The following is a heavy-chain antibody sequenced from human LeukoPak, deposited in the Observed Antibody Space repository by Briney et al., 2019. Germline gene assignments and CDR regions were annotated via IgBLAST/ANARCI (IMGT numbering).Heavy chain of an antibody. D-gene: IGHD2-15*01. CDR3: ARDFLVVNAFDI. J-gene: IGHJ3*02. CDR2: ISSSNNYI. Sequence: GGSLRLSCAASGFTFSSYSMNWVRQAPGKGLEWVSSISSSNNYIYYADSVKGRFTISGDNAQNSLYLQMDSLRAEDTAVYYCARDFLVVNAFDIWGQGTMVAVSS. CDR1: GFTFSSYS. V-gene: IGHV3-21*01.